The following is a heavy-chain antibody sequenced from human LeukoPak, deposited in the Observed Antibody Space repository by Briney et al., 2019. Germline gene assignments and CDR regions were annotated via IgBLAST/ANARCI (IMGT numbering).Heavy chain of an antibody. CDR3: AKYYDSSGYSYYFDY. D-gene: IGHD3-22*01. V-gene: IGHV3-23*01. CDR1: GFTFSSYA. CDR2: ISGSGGNT. Sequence: PGGSLRLSCAASGFTFSSYAMSWVRQAPGKGLEWVSAISGSGGNTYYADSVKGRFTISRDNSKNTLYLQMNSLRAEDTAVYYCAKYYDSSGYSYYFDYWGQGTLVTVSS. J-gene: IGHJ4*02.